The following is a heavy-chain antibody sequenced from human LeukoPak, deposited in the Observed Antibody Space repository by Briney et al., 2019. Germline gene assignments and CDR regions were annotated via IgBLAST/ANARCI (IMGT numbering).Heavy chain of an antibody. J-gene: IGHJ4*02. Sequence: PGGSLRLSCAASGFTFSNFVMHWVRQVPGKGLVWVARIPSDDNPTNYADSVQGRFTISRDNAKNTLYLQMNNLRLEDTAVYYCVRDHYLKMDFWGQGTLVTVSS. CDR3: VRDHYLKMDF. D-gene: IGHD3-10*01. CDR1: GFTFSNFV. CDR2: IPSDDNPT. V-gene: IGHV3-74*01.